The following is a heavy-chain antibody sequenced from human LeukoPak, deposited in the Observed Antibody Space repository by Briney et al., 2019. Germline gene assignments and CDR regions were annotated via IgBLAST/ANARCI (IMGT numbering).Heavy chain of an antibody. J-gene: IGHJ4*02. V-gene: IGHV4-4*09. CDR2: IYTSGST. Sequence: PSETLSLTCTVSGGSISSYYWSWIRQPPGKGLEWIGYIYTSGSTNYNPSLKSRVTISVDTSKNQFSLKLSSVTAADTAVYYCARPHGDYFDYWGQGTLVTVSS. D-gene: IGHD4-17*01. CDR3: ARPHGDYFDY. CDR1: GGSISSYY.